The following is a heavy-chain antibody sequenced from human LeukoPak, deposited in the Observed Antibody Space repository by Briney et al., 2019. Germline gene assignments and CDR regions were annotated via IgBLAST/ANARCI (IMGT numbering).Heavy chain of an antibody. Sequence: GGSLRLSCAASGFTFGSYSMNWVRQAPGKGLEWVSSISSSSSYIYYADSVKGRFTISRDNAKNSLYLQMNSLRAEDTAVYYCARDFVLASSSWYRYYGMDVWGQGTTVTVSS. CDR3: ARDFVLASSSWYRYYGMDV. V-gene: IGHV3-21*01. D-gene: IGHD6-13*01. J-gene: IGHJ6*02. CDR1: GFTFGSYS. CDR2: ISSSSSYI.